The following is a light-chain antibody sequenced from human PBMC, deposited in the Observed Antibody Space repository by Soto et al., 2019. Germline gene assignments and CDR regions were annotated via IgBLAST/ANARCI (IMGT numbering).Light chain of an antibody. V-gene: IGKV3-11*01. J-gene: IGKJ3*01. CDR3: QQRYTLIT. CDR2: DAS. Sequence: EIVLRQSPATLSMSPGERATLSCRASQNIDNFLVWYQQKPGQAPRLHIYDASKRATGIPARFSGSGSGTDFTLTISSLEPEDFAVYYCQQRYTLITFGPGTKVDIK. CDR1: QNIDNF.